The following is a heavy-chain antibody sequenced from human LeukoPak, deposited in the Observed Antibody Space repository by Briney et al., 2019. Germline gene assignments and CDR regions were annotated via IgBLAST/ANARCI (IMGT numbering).Heavy chain of an antibody. CDR2: VYSSGNT. CDR1: GVPIDNYY. J-gene: IGHJ3*02. Sequence: PSETLSLTCTVSGVPIDNYYWTWIRQPPGKRLEWIGYVYSSGNTNYNPSLKSRVTISFGTSKNQFSLKLSSVTAADTALYYCASQWGTRFDIWGQGTMVVVSS. CDR3: ASQWGTRFDI. D-gene: IGHD3-16*01. V-gene: IGHV4-4*08.